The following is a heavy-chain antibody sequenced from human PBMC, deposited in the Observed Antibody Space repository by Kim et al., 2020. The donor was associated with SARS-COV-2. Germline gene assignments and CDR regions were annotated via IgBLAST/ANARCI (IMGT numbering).Heavy chain of an antibody. CDR1: GFTFNNYG. D-gene: IGHD2-15*01. Sequence: GGSLRLSCTVSGFTFNNYGMHWVRQAPGKGLEWVAFISYEGSKKQYLDSLKGRFTISRDYSKNTLYLQMNSLRAEDTAVYYCAKQGRIFELDTYYGMDVWGQGTTVTVSS. J-gene: IGHJ6*02. CDR2: ISYEGSKK. V-gene: IGHV3-30*18. CDR3: AKQGRIFELDTYYGMDV.